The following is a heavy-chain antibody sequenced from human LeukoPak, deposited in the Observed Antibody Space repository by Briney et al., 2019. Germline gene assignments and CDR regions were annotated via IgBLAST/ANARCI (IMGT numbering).Heavy chain of an antibody. CDR2: INEYGSEK. CDR1: GFTYSTYW. D-gene: IGHD1-26*01. J-gene: IGHJ4*02. CDR3: AREGKYSGSYYLFDY. V-gene: IGHV3-7*01. Sequence: GGSLRLSCVASGFTYSTYWMSWVRQAPGKGLEWVANINEYGSEKYYVDSVKGRFTISRDNAKNTLYLQMNSLRAEDTAVYYCAREGKYSGSYYLFDYWGQGTLVTVSS.